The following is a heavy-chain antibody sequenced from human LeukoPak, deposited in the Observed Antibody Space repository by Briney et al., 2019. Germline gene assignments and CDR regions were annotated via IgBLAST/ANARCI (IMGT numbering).Heavy chain of an antibody. CDR3: ASAWRYTDWFDP. CDR1: GYTFTSYY. CDR2: INPSDDST. Sequence: GASVKVSFKAAGYTFTSYYMHWVRQAPEQGLEWMGVINPSDDSTIYAQKFQGRVNVTSDTSTSTVYMELSSLRSEDTAVYSCASAWRYTDWFDPWGQGTLVTVSS. J-gene: IGHJ5*02. V-gene: IGHV1-46*01. D-gene: IGHD1-14*01.